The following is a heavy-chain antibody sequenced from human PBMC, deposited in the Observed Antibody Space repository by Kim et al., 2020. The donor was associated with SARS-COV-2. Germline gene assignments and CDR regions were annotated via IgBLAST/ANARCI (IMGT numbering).Heavy chain of an antibody. Sequence: GGSLRLSCAASGFTFSYYYMSWIRQAPGKGLEWVSYISSSGSTIYYADSVKGRFTISRDNAKNSLYLQMNSLIAEDTAVYYCARGSGTSGGNYYYYGMDVWGQGTTVTVSS. CDR3: ARGSGTSGGNYYYYGMDV. D-gene: IGHD3-10*01. V-gene: IGHV3-11*01. CDR1: GFTFSYYY. J-gene: IGHJ6*02. CDR2: ISSSGSTI.